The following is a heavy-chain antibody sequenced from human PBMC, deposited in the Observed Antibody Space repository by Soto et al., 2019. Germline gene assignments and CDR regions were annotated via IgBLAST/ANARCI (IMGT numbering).Heavy chain of an antibody. CDR2: ISYTGST. CDR3: ARPNDYWNGYGPFDY. Sequence: QVQLQASGPGLVKPSQTLSLTCAVSGRSIRSVGYYWSWVRQHPGKGLEWIGSISYTGSTYFNPSLENRLSISLDTSENRFYLRLNSVTAADTAIYYCARPNDYWNGYGPFDYWGQGSLVTVSA. CDR1: GRSIRSVGYY. J-gene: IGHJ4*02. V-gene: IGHV4-31*11. D-gene: IGHD3-3*01.